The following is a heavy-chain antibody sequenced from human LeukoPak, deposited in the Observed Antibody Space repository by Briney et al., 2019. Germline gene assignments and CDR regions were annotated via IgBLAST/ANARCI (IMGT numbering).Heavy chain of an antibody. CDR1: GFTFSSYS. CDR3: ARDLVVVVAATHDY. V-gene: IGHV3-21*01. CDR2: ISSSSSYI. D-gene: IGHD2-15*01. J-gene: IGHJ4*02. Sequence: PGGSPRLSCAASGFTFSSYSMNWVRQAPGKGLEWVSSISSSSSYIYYADSVKGRFTISRDNAKNSLYLQMNSLRAEDTAVYYCARDLVVVVAATHDYWGQGTLVTVSS.